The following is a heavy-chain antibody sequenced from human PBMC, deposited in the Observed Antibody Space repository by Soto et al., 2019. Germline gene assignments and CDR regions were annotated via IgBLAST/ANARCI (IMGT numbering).Heavy chain of an antibody. Sequence: ASVKVSCKVSGYTLTELSMHWVRQAPGKGLEWMGGFDPEDGETIYAQKFQGRVTMTEDTSTDTAYMELSSLRSEDTAVYYCATAYRVATNHVGFWFDPWGQGTLVTVAS. J-gene: IGHJ5*02. CDR2: FDPEDGET. CDR1: GYTLTELS. D-gene: IGHD5-12*01. CDR3: ATAYRVATNHVGFWFDP. V-gene: IGHV1-24*01.